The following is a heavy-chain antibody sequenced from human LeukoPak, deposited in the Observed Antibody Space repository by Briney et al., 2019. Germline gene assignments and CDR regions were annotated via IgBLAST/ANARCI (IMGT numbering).Heavy chain of an antibody. CDR3: ASSRYYDFWSGYPRFDY. CDR1: GGSFSGYY. J-gene: IGHJ4*02. V-gene: IGHV4-34*01. Sequence: PSETLSLTCAVYGGSFSGYYWSWIRQPPGKGLEWIGEISHSGSTNYNPSLKSRVTISVDTSKNQFSLKLSSVTAADTAVYYCASSRYYDFWSGYPRFDYWGQGTLVTVSS. CDR2: ISHSGST. D-gene: IGHD3-3*01.